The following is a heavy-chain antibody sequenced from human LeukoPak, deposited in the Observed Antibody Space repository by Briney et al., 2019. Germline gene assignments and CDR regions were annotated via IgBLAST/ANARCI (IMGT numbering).Heavy chain of an antibody. V-gene: IGHV4-30-4*01. D-gene: IGHD6-13*01. J-gene: IGHJ4*02. Sequence: SETLSLTCTVSGGSISSGDYYWSWLRQPPGKGLEWIGYIYYSGSTYYNPSLKSRVTISVDTSKNQFSLKLSSVTAADTAVYYCARGKSSWEFDYWGQGTLVTVSS. CDR2: IYYSGST. CDR3: ARGKSSWEFDY. CDR1: GGSISSGDYY.